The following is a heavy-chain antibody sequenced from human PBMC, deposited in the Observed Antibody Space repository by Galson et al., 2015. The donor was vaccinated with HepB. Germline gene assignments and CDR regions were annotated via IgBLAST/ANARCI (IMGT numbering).Heavy chain of an antibody. Sequence: ALRLSCAASGFTFSGYAMTWVRQGPGKTLEWISDITAGGESTSYADSVEGRFTISRDNSKNTLYLQMNSLGDDDTAVYYCAKDKIFGDGRLLCDYWGQGTLVAVSS. J-gene: IGHJ4*02. D-gene: IGHD4-17*01. CDR1: GFTFSGYA. CDR2: ITAGGEST. V-gene: IGHV3-23*01. CDR3: AKDKIFGDGRLLCDY.